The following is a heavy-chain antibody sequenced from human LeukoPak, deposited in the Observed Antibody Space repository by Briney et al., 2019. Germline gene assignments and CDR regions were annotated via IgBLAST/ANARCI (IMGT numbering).Heavy chain of an antibody. CDR2: IYYSGSI. Sequence: SETLSLTCTVSGGSISSYYWSWIRQPPGKGLEWIGYIYYSGSINYNPSLKSRVTISVDTSKNQFSLKLSSVTAADTAVYYCARVLPPGPYSYGYMDVWGKGTTVTVSS. J-gene: IGHJ6*03. CDR1: GGSISSYY. CDR3: ARVLPPGPYSYGYMDV. V-gene: IGHV4-59*01. D-gene: IGHD5-18*01.